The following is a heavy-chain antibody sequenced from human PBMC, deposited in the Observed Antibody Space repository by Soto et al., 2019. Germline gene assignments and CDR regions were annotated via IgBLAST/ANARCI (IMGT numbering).Heavy chain of an antibody. J-gene: IGHJ5*02. V-gene: IGHV4-30-4*01. Sequence: SETLSLTCTVSGGSISSGDYYWSWIRQPPGKGLEWIGYIYYSGSTYYNPSLKSRVTISVDTSKNQFSLKLSSVTAADTAVYYCARLLYSSSWYLHNWFDPWGQGTLVTVSS. CDR3: ARLLYSSSWYLHNWFDP. CDR1: GGSISSGDYY. CDR2: IYYSGST. D-gene: IGHD6-13*01.